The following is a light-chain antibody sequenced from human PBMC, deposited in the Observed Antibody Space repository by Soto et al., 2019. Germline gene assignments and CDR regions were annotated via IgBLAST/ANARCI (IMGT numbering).Light chain of an antibody. CDR2: DVS. Sequence: QSVLTQPASVSGSLGQSITISCTGTSSDVGAYDYVSWYQQHPGKAPKLMIYDVSNRPSGVSNRFSGSKSGNTASLTISGLQAEDEADYSCSSYTTTSTLYVVGTGTKVTVL. V-gene: IGLV2-14*01. J-gene: IGLJ1*01. CDR1: SSDVGAYDY. CDR3: SSYTTTSTLYV.